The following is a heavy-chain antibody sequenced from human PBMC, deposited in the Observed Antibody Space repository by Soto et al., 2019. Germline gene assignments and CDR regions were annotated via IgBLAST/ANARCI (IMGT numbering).Heavy chain of an antibody. CDR1: GYSFISYW. Sequence: LGESLKISCKGSGYSFISYWIGWVRQIPGKGLEWMGIIYPGDSDTRYSPSFQGQVTISADKSISTAYLQWSSLKASDTAMYYCARHCSGGSCYSWYYYYGMDVWGQGTTVTVSS. CDR3: ARHCSGGSCYSWYYYYGMDV. J-gene: IGHJ6*02. V-gene: IGHV5-51*01. D-gene: IGHD2-15*01. CDR2: IYPGDSDT.